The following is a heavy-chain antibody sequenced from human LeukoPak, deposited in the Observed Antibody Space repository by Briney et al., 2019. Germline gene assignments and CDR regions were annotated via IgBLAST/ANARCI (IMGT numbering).Heavy chain of an antibody. CDR2: ISGSGGST. D-gene: IGHD6-19*01. Sequence: GGSLRLSCAASGFTFSSYAMSWVRQAPGKGLEWVSAISGSGGSTYYADSVKGRFTISRDNSKNTLYLQMNSLRAEDTAVYYCAKSCYSSGWYQMYYFDYWGQGTLVTVSS. CDR1: GFTFSSYA. J-gene: IGHJ4*02. V-gene: IGHV3-23*01. CDR3: AKSCYSSGWYQMYYFDY.